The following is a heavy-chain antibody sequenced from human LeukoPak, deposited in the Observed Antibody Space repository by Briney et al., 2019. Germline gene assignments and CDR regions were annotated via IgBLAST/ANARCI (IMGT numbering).Heavy chain of an antibody. CDR2: FDPEDGET. J-gene: IGHJ4*02. CDR1: GYTLTELS. D-gene: IGHD2-2*01. Sequence: GASVKVSXKVSGYTLTELSMHWVRQAPGKGLEWMGGFDPEDGETIYAQKFQGRVTMTEDTSTDTAYMELSSLRSGDTAVYYCATDFPLEDYCSSASCYDYWGQGTLVTVSS. CDR3: ATDFPLEDYCSSASCYDY. V-gene: IGHV1-24*01.